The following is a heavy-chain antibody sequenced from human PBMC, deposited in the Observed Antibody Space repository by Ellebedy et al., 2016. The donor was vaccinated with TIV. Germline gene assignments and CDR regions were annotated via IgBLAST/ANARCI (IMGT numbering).Heavy chain of an antibody. Sequence: GESLKISCATSGFSFRSYWMTWVRQAPGKGLEWVANINQDGSKKFYVDSVKGRFTIARDNAKNSLYLQMNSLRAEDTAVYYCATDGSYGDYRSPAHAFEKWGQGTMVIVSS. CDR3: ATDGSYGDYRSPAHAFEK. V-gene: IGHV3-7*01. CDR2: INQDGSKK. D-gene: IGHD4-17*01. J-gene: IGHJ3*02. CDR1: GFSFRSYW.